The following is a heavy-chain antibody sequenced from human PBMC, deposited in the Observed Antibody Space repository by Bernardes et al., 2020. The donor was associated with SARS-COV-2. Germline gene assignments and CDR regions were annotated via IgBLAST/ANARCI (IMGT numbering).Heavy chain of an antibody. Sequence: GGSLRLSCAASGFTFIDHYMDWVRQAPGKGLEWIGRTRNKANSYSTAYAASVKGRFTVARDDSKNSFYLQMNSLKTEDTAVYYCIESGYCSTTSCPRAYFQHWGQGTLVTVSS. CDR2: TRNKANSYST. D-gene: IGHD2-2*01. J-gene: IGHJ1*01. CDR1: GFTFIDHY. V-gene: IGHV3-72*01. CDR3: IESGYCSTTSCPRAYFQH.